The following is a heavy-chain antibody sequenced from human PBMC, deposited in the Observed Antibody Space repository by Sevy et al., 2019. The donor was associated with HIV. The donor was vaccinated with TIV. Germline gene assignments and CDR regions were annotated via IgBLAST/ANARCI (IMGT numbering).Heavy chain of an antibody. CDR3: AKTPFMDFWNDYYSFYFDF. D-gene: IGHD3-3*01. J-gene: IGHJ4*02. CDR1: GFNFNNYA. V-gene: IGHV3-23*01. CDR2: ISFSGSKT. Sequence: GGSLRLSCAAAGFNFNNYAMTWVRQAPGKGLEWVSGISFSGSKTYYAESVKGRFSISRDPSKNTLYLQMNNVSVEDTAVYVCAKTPFMDFWNDYYSFYFDFWGQGTLVTVSS.